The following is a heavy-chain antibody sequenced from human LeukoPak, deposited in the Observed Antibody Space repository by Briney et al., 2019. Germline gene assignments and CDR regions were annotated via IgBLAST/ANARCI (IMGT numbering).Heavy chain of an antibody. CDR3: ARHPYYDFWSGYPSPLGFDY. CDR2: IYPGDSDT. CDR1: GYSFTSYW. D-gene: IGHD3-3*01. V-gene: IGHV5-51*01. Sequence: GESLKISCKGSGYSFTSYWIGWVRQMPGKGLEWMGIIYPGDSDTRYSPSFQGQVTISADKSISTAYLQWSSLKASDTAMYYCARHPYYDFWSGYPSPLGFDYWGQGTLVTVSS. J-gene: IGHJ4*02.